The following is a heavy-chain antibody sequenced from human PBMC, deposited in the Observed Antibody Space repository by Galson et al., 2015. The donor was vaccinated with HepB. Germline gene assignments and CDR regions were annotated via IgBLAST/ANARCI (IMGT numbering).Heavy chain of an antibody. Sequence: SLRLPCAASEFTFSDYAMSWVRQAPGKGLEWVSDIIKNGVSTFYADYVKGRFTISRDNSKNTLYLQMNSLRAEDTAVYYCAKRRGGVIANWCFDVWGRGTLVTVSS. CDR1: EFTFSDYA. J-gene: IGHJ2*01. CDR3: AKRRGGVIANWCFDV. D-gene: IGHD2-21*01. CDR2: IIKNGVST. V-gene: IGHV3-23*01.